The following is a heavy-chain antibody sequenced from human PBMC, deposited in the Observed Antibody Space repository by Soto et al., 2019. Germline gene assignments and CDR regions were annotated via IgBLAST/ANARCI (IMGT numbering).Heavy chain of an antibody. CDR3: TTDEWE. CDR1: GFSLSTGW. CDR2: IKSKTDGETT. Sequence: ELQLVESGGGLVKPGGSLSLSCAASGFSLSTGWLSWVRQAPGKGLEWVGRIKSKTDGETTDYAAPVKGRFTISRDDSKNTLYLQMNGLKIEDTAVYYCTTDEWEWGQGTLVTVSS. V-gene: IGHV3-15*05. J-gene: IGHJ4*02. D-gene: IGHD1-26*01.